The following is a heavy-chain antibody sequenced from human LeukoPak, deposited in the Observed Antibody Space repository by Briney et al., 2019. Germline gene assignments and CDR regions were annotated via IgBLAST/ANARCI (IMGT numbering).Heavy chain of an antibody. CDR2: IYSGGST. CDR1: GLTVSSNY. Sequence: GGSLRLSCAASGLTVSSNYMSWVRQAPGKGLEWVSVIYSGGSTYYADSAKGRFTISRDNSKNTLYLQMNSLRAEDTAVYYCARLGRLHYSSSSWYFDLWGRGTLVTVSS. D-gene: IGHD6-13*01. CDR3: ARLGRLHYSSSSWYFDL. V-gene: IGHV3-53*01. J-gene: IGHJ2*01.